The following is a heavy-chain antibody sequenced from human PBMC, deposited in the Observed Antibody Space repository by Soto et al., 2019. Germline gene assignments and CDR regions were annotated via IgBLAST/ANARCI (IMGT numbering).Heavy chain of an antibody. J-gene: IGHJ6*02. V-gene: IGHV3-30*18. CDR2: ISYDGSNT. Sequence: PVGSLSLSCAASGFSISDYGMEWVRQAPGKGLEWVALISYDGSNTYYADSVKGRFTISRDNSKDTLFLQMTGLRREDTAVYYCAKGAGDRLSLGMDVWGQGTMVTVSS. CDR1: GFSISDYG. D-gene: IGHD1-26*01. CDR3: AKGAGDRLSLGMDV.